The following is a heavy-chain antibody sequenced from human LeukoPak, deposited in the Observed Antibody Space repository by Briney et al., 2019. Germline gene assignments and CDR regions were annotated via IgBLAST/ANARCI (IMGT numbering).Heavy chain of an antibody. V-gene: IGHV3-48*03. CDR1: GFTFSSYE. CDR3: ARVRRIIAAVGTGTRRENWFDP. Sequence: GSLRLSCAASGFTFSSYEMNWVRQAPGKGLEWVSYISSSGSTIYYADSVKGRLTISTDNAKNSLYLQMNSLRAEDTAVYYCARVRRIIAAVGTGTRRENWFDPWGQGTLVTVSS. J-gene: IGHJ5*02. CDR2: ISSSGSTI. D-gene: IGHD6-13*01.